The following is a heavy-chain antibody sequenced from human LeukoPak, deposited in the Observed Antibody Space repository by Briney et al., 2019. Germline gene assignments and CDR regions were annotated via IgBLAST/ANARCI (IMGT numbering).Heavy chain of an antibody. V-gene: IGHV3-23*01. J-gene: IGHJ4*02. CDR2: IGGSSGRT. CDR3: AKAGSISWFRH. D-gene: IGHD3-10*01. CDR1: GFTLSIND. Sequence: GGSRRLSCVASGFTLSINDMSWVRQAPGKGLEWVSGIGGSSGRTYYADSVKGRFTISRDSSRNTMFLQMDSLRADDTAVYYCAKAGSISWFRHWGQGTLVTVSS.